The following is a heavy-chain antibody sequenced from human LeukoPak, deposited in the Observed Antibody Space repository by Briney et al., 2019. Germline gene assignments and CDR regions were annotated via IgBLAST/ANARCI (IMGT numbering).Heavy chain of an antibody. V-gene: IGHV2-5*02. CDR2: IYWDDDK. CDR1: GFSLSTSGVG. J-gene: IGHJ4*02. CDR3: AHVPDGYSSGWYVRY. Sequence: SGPTLVKPTQTLTLTCTFSGFSLSTSGVGVGWIRQPQGKALEWLELIYWDDDKRYSPSLKSRLTITKDTSKNQVVLTMTNMDPVDTATYYCAHVPDGYSSGWYVRYWGQGTLVTVSS. D-gene: IGHD6-19*01.